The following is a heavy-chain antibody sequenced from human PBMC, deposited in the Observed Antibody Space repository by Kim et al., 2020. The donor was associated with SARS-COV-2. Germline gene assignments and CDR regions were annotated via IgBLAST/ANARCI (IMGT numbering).Heavy chain of an antibody. CDR3: VRDELVWGRGAAFDI. Sequence: GGSLRLSCAASGFTFSSYGMNWVRQAPGKGLEWVSAITGSGGRTFYADSVKGRFTISRDNSKNTLYLQMDSLRAEDTAIYYCVRDELVWGRGAAFDIWVQGTMVPVSS. CDR2: ITGSGGRT. J-gene: IGHJ3*02. V-gene: IGHV3-23*01. D-gene: IGHD3-10*01. CDR1: GFTFSSYG.